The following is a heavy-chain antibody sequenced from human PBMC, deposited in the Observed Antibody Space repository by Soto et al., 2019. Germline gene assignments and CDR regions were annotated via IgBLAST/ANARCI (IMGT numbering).Heavy chain of an antibody. D-gene: IGHD1-26*01. CDR3: AKALRRSGSWVWDV. Sequence: EVQLLESGGGLVQPGGSLRLPCAASGFTFSSYAMSWVRQAPGKGLEWVSAISGSGGSTYYADSVKGRFTISRDNSKNTLYLQMNILRAEDTAVYYCAKALRRSGSWVWDVSGQGTTVTVSS. CDR2: ISGSGGST. J-gene: IGHJ6*02. CDR1: GFTFSSYA. V-gene: IGHV3-23*01.